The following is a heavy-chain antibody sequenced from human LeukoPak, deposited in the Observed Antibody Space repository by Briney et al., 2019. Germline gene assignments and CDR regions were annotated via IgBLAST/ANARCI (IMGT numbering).Heavy chain of an antibody. D-gene: IGHD3-10*01. V-gene: IGHV3-9*01. CDR1: GFTFDDYA. CDR2: ISWNSGSI. Sequence: SGGSLRLSCAASGFTFDDYAMHWVRHAPGKGLEWVSGISWNSGSIGYADSVKGRFTISRDNAKNSLYLQMNSLRAEDTALYYCAQDMDRVWFGEFYYYYGMDVWGQGTTVTVSS. CDR3: AQDMDRVWFGEFYYYYGMDV. J-gene: IGHJ6*02.